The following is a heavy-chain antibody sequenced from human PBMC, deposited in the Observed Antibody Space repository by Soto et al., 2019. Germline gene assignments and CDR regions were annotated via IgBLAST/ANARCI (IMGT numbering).Heavy chain of an antibody. J-gene: IGHJ4*02. Sequence: GASVKVSCKASGYTFTSYDINWVRQATGQGLEWMGWMNPNSGNTGYAQKFQGRVTMTTDTSTSTAYMELRSLRSDDTAVYYCARSLYSGYDSPGYWGQGTLVTVSS. D-gene: IGHD5-12*01. CDR1: GYTFTSYD. CDR2: MNPNSGNT. V-gene: IGHV1-8*01. CDR3: ARSLYSGYDSPGY.